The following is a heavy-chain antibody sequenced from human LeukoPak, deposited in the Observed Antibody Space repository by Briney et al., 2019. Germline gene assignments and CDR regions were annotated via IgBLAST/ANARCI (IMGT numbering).Heavy chain of an antibody. CDR3: ARFSNAHGVKFDY. CDR1: GGSISSGDFY. Sequence: PSETLSLTCTVSGGSISSGDFYWSWVRQHPEKGLEWIGYIYYSGTAYYNPSLKSRVTMSVDTSKNQFSLKLDSVTAADTAVYYCARFSNAHGVKFDYWGRGTLVTVSS. CDR2: IYYSGTA. D-gene: IGHD2-8*01. V-gene: IGHV4-31*03. J-gene: IGHJ4*02.